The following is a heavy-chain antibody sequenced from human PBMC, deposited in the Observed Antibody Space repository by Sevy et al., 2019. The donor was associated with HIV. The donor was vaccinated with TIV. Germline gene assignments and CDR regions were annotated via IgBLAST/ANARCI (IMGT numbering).Heavy chain of an antibody. CDR3: TRNGGAFDNGFDP. D-gene: IGHD2-8*01. CDR2: TSSSGSSI. Sequence: GSLRLSCTASGFTFSSYDMNWVRQAPGKGLEWVSKTSSSGSSIYYADTVKGRFTISRDNAKNSLDLQMNSLRAEDTAVSYCTRNGGAFDNGFDPWGQGTLVTVSS. V-gene: IGHV3-48*03. J-gene: IGHJ5*02. CDR1: GFTFSSYD.